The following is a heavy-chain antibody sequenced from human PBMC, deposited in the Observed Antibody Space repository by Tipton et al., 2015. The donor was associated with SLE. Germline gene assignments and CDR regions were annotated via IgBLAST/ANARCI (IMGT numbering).Heavy chain of an antibody. CDR1: DASMNYYY. CDR2: IHYSGST. D-gene: IGHD1-26*01. Sequence: TLSLTCTVSDASMNYYYWTWIRQPPGKGLEWIGCIHYSGSTNCDPSLKSRVTISVDTSKNQFSLSLRSVTAADTAVYYCARDLYGGATRLDYWGQGTLVTVSS. CDR3: ARDLYGGATRLDY. J-gene: IGHJ4*02. V-gene: IGHV4-59*01.